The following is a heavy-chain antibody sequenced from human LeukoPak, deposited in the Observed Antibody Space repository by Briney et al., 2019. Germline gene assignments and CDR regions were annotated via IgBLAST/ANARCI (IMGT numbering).Heavy chain of an antibody. CDR2: FCCSGGI. Sequence: PSETLSLTCTVSGDSISNDYWSWIRQPPGKGLEWIGYFCCSGGIDYNPSLKSRVTISVDTSKNEFSLKMNSVTAADTAVYYCARDAELASPYYFAMDFWGQGTTVTVSS. D-gene: IGHD5-24*01. CDR3: ARDAELASPYYFAMDF. V-gene: IGHV4-59*01. J-gene: IGHJ6*02. CDR1: GDSISNDY.